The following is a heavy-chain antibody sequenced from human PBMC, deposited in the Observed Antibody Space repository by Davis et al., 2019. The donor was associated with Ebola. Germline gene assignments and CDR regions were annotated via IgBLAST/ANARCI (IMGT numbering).Heavy chain of an antibody. CDR1: GFTFSSYG. D-gene: IGHD3-22*01. CDR2: ISYDGSNK. Sequence: GESLKISCAASGFTFSSYGMHWVRQAPGKGLEWVAVISYDGSNKYYADSVKGRFTISRDNSKNTLYLQMNSLRAEDTAVYYCLGDYFDSSGIPHDYWGQGTLVIVSS. J-gene: IGHJ4*02. CDR3: LGDYFDSSGIPHDY. V-gene: IGHV3-30*03.